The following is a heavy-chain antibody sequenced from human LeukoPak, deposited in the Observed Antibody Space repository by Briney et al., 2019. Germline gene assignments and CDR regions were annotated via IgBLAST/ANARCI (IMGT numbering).Heavy chain of an antibody. CDR3: AREREAGTGDYYYYMDV. J-gene: IGHJ6*03. Sequence: PSETLSLTCTVSGGSISSSSYYWGWTRQPPGKGLEWIGSIYYSGSTYYNPSLKSRVTISVDTSKNQFSLKLSSVTAADTAVYYCAREREAGTGDYYYYMDVWGKGTTVTVSS. D-gene: IGHD6-19*01. CDR2: IYYSGST. V-gene: IGHV4-39*02. CDR1: GGSISSSSYY.